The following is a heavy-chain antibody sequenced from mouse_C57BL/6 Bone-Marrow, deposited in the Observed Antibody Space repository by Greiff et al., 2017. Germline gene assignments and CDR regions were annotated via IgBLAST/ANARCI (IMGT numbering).Heavy chain of an antibody. J-gene: IGHJ4*01. CDR1: GFTFSDYY. CDR2: ISNGGGST. Sequence: DVKLQESGGGLVQPGGSLKLSCAASGFTFSDYYMYWVRQTPEKRLEWVAYISNGGGSTYYPDTVKGRFTISRDNAKNTLYLQMSRLKSEDTAMYYCASLYDGYYGAMDYWGQGTSVTVSS. V-gene: IGHV5-12*01. D-gene: IGHD2-3*01. CDR3: ASLYDGYYGAMDY.